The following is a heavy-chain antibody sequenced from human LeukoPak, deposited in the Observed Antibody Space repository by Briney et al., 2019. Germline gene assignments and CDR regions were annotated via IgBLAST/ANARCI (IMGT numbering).Heavy chain of an antibody. CDR1: GFTFSTYW. J-gene: IGHJ6*02. D-gene: IGHD3-16*01. V-gene: IGHV3-7*03. Sequence: GGSLRLSCSASGFTFSTYWMTWVRQVPGRGPEWVANVNRDGSETYYLDSVKGRFTISKDNAKNSLYLQMNSLRAEDTALYHCARNDGMDVWGQGTTVIVSS. CDR2: VNRDGSET. CDR3: ARNDGMDV.